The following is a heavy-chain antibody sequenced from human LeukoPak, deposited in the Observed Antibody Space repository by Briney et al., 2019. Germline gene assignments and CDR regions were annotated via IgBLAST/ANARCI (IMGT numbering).Heavy chain of an antibody. CDR2: ISGSGGST. CDR3: ATPLYYYDSSGYYDY. Sequence: TGGSLRLSCAASGFTFSSYAMSWVRQAPGKGLEWVSAISGSGGSTYYADSVKGRFTISRDNSKNTLYLQMNSLRAEDTAVYYCATPLYYYDSSGYYDYWGQGTLVTVSS. V-gene: IGHV3-23*01. D-gene: IGHD3-22*01. CDR1: GFTFSSYA. J-gene: IGHJ4*02.